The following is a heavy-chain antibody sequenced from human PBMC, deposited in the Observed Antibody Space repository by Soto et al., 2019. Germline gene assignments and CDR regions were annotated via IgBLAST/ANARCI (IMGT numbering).Heavy chain of an antibody. J-gene: IGHJ6*02. CDR1: GFIVSSSSYS. D-gene: IGHD2-2*03. CDR3: ARLNGYCISTNCHGYYGMDV. V-gene: IGHV4-39*01. Sequence: SETLSLTCSVSGFIVSSSSYSWGWIRQSPGKGLEWIGTMYSSENTYYNPSLLSRVTISVDTSKNEFSLRLSSVTAADTAVYYCARLNGYCISTNCHGYYGMDVWGQGTTVTVSS. CDR2: MYSSENT.